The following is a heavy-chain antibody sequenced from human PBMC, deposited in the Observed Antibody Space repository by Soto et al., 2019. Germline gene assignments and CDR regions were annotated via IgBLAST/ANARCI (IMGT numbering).Heavy chain of an antibody. V-gene: IGHV1-69*01. CDR3: ASRERVDAFDI. Sequence: QVQLVQSGAEVKKPGSSVKVSCKASGGTFSSYAISWVRQAPGQGLEWMGGIIPILGSAKYAQTFQDRVTITADESTSTTYMELSSLRSEDAAVYYCASRERVDAFDIWGQGTMVTVSS. D-gene: IGHD1-26*01. J-gene: IGHJ3*02. CDR2: IIPILGSA. CDR1: GGTFSSYA.